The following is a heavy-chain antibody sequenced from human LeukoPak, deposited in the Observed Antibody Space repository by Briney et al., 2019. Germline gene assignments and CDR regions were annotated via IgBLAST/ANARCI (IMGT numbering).Heavy chain of an antibody. J-gene: IGHJ4*02. D-gene: IGHD6-19*01. CDR2: IIPIFGIA. CDR3: ARDDLIRIAVAGSFDY. Sequence: SVKVSCNASGRTFSSYAISWWRQSPGQGLEWMRRIIPIFGIANYAQKFQGRVTITADKSTSTAYMELSSLRSEDTAVYYCARDDLIRIAVAGSFDYWGQGTLVTVSS. V-gene: IGHV1-69*04. CDR1: GRTFSSYA.